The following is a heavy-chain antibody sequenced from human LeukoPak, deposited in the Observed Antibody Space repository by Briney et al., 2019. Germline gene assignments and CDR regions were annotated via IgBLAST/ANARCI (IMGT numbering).Heavy chain of an antibody. CDR1: GFTFSSYR. Sequence: GGSLRLSCAASGFTFSSYRMHWVRQGPGQGLEWVSDRWYDGSNKYYADSVKGRFTISRDNSKNTLYLQMNSLRAENTAVYYCARDDSKGYYYGIDVWGQGTTVTVSS. CDR3: ARDDSKGYYYGIDV. CDR2: RWYDGSNK. V-gene: IGHV3-33*01. D-gene: IGHD4-11*01. J-gene: IGHJ6*02.